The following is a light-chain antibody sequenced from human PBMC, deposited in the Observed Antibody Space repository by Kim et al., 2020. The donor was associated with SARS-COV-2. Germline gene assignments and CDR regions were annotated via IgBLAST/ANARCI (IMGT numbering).Light chain of an antibody. J-gene: IGLJ2*01. CDR1: KLGDKY. CDR3: QAWDSIILV. CDR2: QDS. Sequence: SYELTQPPSVSVSPGQTASITCSGDKLGDKYACWYQQKPGQSPVLVIYQDSKRPSGIPERFSGSNSGNTATLTISGTQAMDEADYYCQAWDSIILVFGGG. V-gene: IGLV3-1*01.